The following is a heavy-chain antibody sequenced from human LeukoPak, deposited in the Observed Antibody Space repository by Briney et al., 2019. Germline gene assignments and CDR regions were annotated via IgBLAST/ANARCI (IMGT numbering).Heavy chain of an antibody. CDR3: AKDPYYYDTSGYNGDY. CDR2: ISGSGGST. CDR1: GFTFSNYA. J-gene: IGHJ4*02. D-gene: IGHD3-22*01. Sequence: QTGVSLRLSCAASGFTFSNYAMSWVRQAPGKGLECLSSISGSGGSTYYADSVKGRYTISRDNSKNTLFLQMNSLRAEDTAVYYCAKDPYYYDTSGYNGDYWGQGTLVTVSS. V-gene: IGHV3-23*01.